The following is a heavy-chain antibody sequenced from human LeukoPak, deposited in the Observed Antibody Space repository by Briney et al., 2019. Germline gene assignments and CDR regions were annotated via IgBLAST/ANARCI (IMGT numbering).Heavy chain of an antibody. D-gene: IGHD3/OR15-3a*01. CDR2: IYYSGST. V-gene: IGHV4-59*01. Sequence: SETLSLTCTDSGGSISSYYWSWIRQPPGKGLEWIGYIYYSGSTNYNPSLKSRVTISVDTSKNQFSLKLSSVTAADTAVYYCARDRREGLGYDAFDIWGQGTMVTVSS. CDR1: GGSISSYY. CDR3: ARDRREGLGYDAFDI. J-gene: IGHJ3*02.